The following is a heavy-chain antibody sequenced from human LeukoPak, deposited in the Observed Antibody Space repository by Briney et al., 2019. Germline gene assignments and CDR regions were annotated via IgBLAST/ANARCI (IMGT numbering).Heavy chain of an antibody. D-gene: IGHD4-11*01. J-gene: IGHJ4*02. V-gene: IGHV3-30*04. CDR2: ISYDGSYK. Sequence: GRSLRLSCVASGFTFSPYAMHWVRQAPGKGLEWVAVISYDGSYKHYADSVKGRFTISRDNSKNTLYLQMNSLGAEDTAVYYCARGTTVTWKLVDFWGQGTLVTVSS. CDR3: ARGTTVTWKLVDF. CDR1: GFTFSPYA.